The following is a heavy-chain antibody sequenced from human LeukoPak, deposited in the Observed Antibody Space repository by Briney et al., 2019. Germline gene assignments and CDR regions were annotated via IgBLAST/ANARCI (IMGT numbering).Heavy chain of an antibody. CDR1: GGTFISYA. D-gene: IGHD3-22*01. V-gene: IGHV1-69*13. CDR3: ARDRGDDTVSYFDY. Sequence: GASVKVSCKASGGTFISYAISWVRQAPGQGLEWMGGIIPIFGTANYAQKFQGRVTITADESTSTAYMELGSLRSEDTAVYYCARDRGDDTVSYFDYWGQGTLVTVSS. J-gene: IGHJ4*02. CDR2: IIPIFGTA.